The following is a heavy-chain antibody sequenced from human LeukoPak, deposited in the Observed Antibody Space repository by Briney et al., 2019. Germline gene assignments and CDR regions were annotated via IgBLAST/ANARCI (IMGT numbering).Heavy chain of an antibody. CDR3: AREVMVRRASNWFDP. CDR2: ISAYNGNT. J-gene: IGHJ5*02. CDR1: GYTFTSYG. D-gene: IGHD3-10*01. Sequence: ASVKVSCKASGYTFTSYGISWVRQAPGQGLEWMGWISAYNGNTNYAQKLQGRVTMTTDTSTNTAYMELRSLRSGDTAVYYCAREVMVRRASNWFDPWGQGTLVTVSS. V-gene: IGHV1-18*01.